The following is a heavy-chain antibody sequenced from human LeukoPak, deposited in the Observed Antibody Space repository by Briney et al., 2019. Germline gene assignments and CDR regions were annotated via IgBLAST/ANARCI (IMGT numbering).Heavy chain of an antibody. CDR2: IWYDGSNK. V-gene: IGHV3-33*01. J-gene: IGHJ6*02. CDR3: ARYYYDSSGYYSVYYYYGMDV. Sequence: GRSLRLSCAASGFTFSSYGMHWVRQAPGKGLEWVAVIWYDGSNKYYADSVKGRFTISRDNSKNTLYLQMNSLRAEDTAVYYCARYYYDSSGYYSVYYYYGMDVWGQGTTVTVSS. D-gene: IGHD3-22*01. CDR1: GFTFSSYG.